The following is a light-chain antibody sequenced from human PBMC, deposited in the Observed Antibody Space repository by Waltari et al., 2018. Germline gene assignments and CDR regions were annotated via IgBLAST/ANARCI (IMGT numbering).Light chain of an antibody. V-gene: IGLV2-14*01. CDR2: KVT. J-gene: IGLJ1*01. CDR3: SSYTTTTTLV. Sequence: QSAPTQPASVSVSPGPSLTIYCTGTRSDVGSYSSVSWYRQYPGKTPALLIYKVTHGHSGVSDRFSGSRSGSTASLTISGLQTEDAADYFCSSYTTTTTLVFGTGTKVIVL. CDR1: RSDVGSYSS.